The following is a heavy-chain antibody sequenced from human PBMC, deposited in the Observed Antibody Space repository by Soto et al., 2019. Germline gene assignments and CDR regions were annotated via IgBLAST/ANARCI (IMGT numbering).Heavy chain of an antibody. Sequence: SQTLPRTCAISGDSVSSNTAAWNWIRSSPSRGLEWLGRTYYRSNWRHDYAVSVKSRITVNPDTSKDHFSLQLNSVTPDDTAVYYCARGVAGSGFDLWGQGTLVTVSS. D-gene: IGHD6-19*01. CDR3: ARGVAGSGFDL. V-gene: IGHV6-1*01. CDR2: TYYRSNWRH. CDR1: GDSVSSNTAA. J-gene: IGHJ4*02.